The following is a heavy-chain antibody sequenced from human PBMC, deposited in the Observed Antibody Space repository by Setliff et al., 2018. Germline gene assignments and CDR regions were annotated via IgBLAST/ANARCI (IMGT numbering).Heavy chain of an antibody. CDR2: INTSGST. CDR3: ARGRNVAARLLDS. CDR1: GGSISYNY. Sequence: SETLSLTCTVSGGSISYNYWSWIRQPAGKGLQWIGRINTSGSTKYNPSLKSRVTMSVDTSKNQFSLKLSAVTAADTAVYYCARGRNVAARLLDSWGQGARVTVSS. J-gene: IGHJ4*02. V-gene: IGHV4-4*07. D-gene: IGHD6-6*01.